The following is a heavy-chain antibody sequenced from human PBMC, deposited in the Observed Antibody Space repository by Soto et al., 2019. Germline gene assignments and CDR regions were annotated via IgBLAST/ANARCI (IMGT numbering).Heavy chain of an antibody. CDR3: AKDFTTMVRLCDH. CDR1: GFTFDDYA. J-gene: IGHJ4*02. Sequence: EVQLVESGGALVQPGRSLRLSCAASGFTFDDYAMHWVRQAPGKGPEWVSGISWDSTSIGYADSVKGRFTISRDNAKKSLYLQMNSLRAEDTAVYFCAKDFTTMVRLCDHWGQGTLVTVSS. D-gene: IGHD5-18*01. V-gene: IGHV3-9*01. CDR2: ISWDSTSI.